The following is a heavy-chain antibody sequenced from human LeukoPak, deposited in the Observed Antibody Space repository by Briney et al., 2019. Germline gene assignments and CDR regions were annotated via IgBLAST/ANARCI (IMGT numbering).Heavy chain of an antibody. V-gene: IGHV3-30*02. CDR1: GFTFSSYG. Sequence: TGGSLRLSCAASGFTFSSYGMLWVHQAPGKGLEWVAFIRYDGSNKYYADSVKGRFTISRDNSKNTLYLQMNSPRAEDTAVYYCAKDTNRVYYFDYWGQGTLVTVSS. J-gene: IGHJ4*02. D-gene: IGHD1-14*01. CDR2: IRYDGSNK. CDR3: AKDTNRVYYFDY.